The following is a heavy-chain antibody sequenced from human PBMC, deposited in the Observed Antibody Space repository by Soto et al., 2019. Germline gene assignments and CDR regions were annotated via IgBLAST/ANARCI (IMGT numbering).Heavy chain of an antibody. CDR1: GVTFSSYG. V-gene: IGHV3-30*18. Sequence: QVQLVESGGGVVQPGRSLRLSCAASGVTFSSYGMHWVRQAPGKGLEWVAVISYDGSNKYYADSVKGRFTISRDNSKNTLYLQMNSLRAEDTAVYYCAKDHDYGDPDYWGQGTLVTVSS. CDR3: AKDHDYGDPDY. J-gene: IGHJ4*02. CDR2: ISYDGSNK. D-gene: IGHD4-17*01.